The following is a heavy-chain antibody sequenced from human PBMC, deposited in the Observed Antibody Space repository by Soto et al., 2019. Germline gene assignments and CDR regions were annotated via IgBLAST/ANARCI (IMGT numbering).Heavy chain of an antibody. CDR3: ATGGYSGYNYHHDYYGMDV. J-gene: IGHJ6*02. D-gene: IGHD5-12*01. CDR1: GGTFSSYA. CDR2: IIPIFGTP. Sequence: SVKVSCKASGGTFSSYAISWVRQAPGQGLEWMGGIIPIFGTPNYAQKFQGRVTITADESTSTAYMELSSLKSEDTAVYYCATGGYSGYNYHHDYYGMDVWGQGTTVTVSS. V-gene: IGHV1-69*13.